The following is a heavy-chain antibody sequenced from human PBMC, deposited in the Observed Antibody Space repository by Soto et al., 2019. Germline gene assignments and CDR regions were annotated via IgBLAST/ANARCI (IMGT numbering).Heavy chain of an antibody. V-gene: IGHV3-33*01. D-gene: IGHD3-10*01. CDR3: ARDPGEYYGMDV. Sequence: QVQLVESGGGVVQPGRSLRLSCAASGFTFSSYGMHWVRQAPGKGLEWVAVIRYDGSNKYYADSVKGRFTISRDNSKNTLYLQMNSLRAEDTAVYYCARDPGEYYGMDVWGQGTTVTVSS. CDR1: GFTFSSYG. J-gene: IGHJ6*02. CDR2: IRYDGSNK.